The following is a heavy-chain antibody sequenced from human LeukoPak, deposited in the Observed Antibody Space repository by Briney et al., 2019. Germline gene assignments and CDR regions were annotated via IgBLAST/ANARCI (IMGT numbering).Heavy chain of an antibody. CDR1: GGSINSNYY. D-gene: IGHD4-23*01. Sequence: SGTLSLTCAVSGGSINSNYYWSWVRQPPGKGLEWIGEIYHSGSTNYNPSLKSRVTISVDKSKNQFSLKVSSVTAADTAIYYCARLRSYGGNRGIDYWGQGTLVAVSS. V-gene: IGHV4-4*02. CDR3: ARLRSYGGNRGIDY. CDR2: IYHSGST. J-gene: IGHJ4*02.